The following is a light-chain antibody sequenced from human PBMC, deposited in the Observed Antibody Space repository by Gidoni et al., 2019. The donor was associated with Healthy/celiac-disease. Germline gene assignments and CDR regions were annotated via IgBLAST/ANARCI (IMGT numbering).Light chain of an antibody. CDR3: SSYTSSSTLV. V-gene: IGLV2-14*03. Sequence: QSALTQPASVSGSPGQSITISCTGTSSDVGCYNYVSWYQKHPGKARKLMIYDVSNRPSGVSNRFSGSKSGNTASLTISGLQAEDEADYYCSSYTSSSTLVFGGGTKLTVL. CDR2: DVS. J-gene: IGLJ2*01. CDR1: SSDVGCYNY.